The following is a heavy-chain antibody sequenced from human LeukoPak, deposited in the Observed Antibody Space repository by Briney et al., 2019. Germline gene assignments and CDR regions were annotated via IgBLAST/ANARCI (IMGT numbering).Heavy chain of an antibody. Sequence: PSETLSLTCSVSGFSITTGYYWAWIRQPPGKGLEWIGTIFRIGSSYFNPSLNSRVTISVDTSKNQFSLNLSSVTAADTAVYYCARGRGSSWYYFDSWGQGTLVTVSS. CDR1: GFSITTGYY. D-gene: IGHD6-13*01. CDR2: IFRIGSS. CDR3: ARGRGSSWYYFDS. J-gene: IGHJ4*02. V-gene: IGHV4-38-2*02.